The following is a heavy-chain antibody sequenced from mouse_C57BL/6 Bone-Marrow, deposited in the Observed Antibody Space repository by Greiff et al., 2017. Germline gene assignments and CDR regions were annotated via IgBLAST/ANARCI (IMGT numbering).Heavy chain of an antibody. CDR2: IDPEDGET. CDR3: AKDYGSRVEFDY. D-gene: IGHD1-1*01. V-gene: IGHV14-2*01. CDR1: GFNIKDYY. J-gene: IGHJ2*01. Sequence: VQLKESGAELVKPGASVKLSCTASGFNIKDYYMHWVKQRTEQGLEWIGRIDPEDGETKYAPKFQGKATITADTSSNTAYLQLSSLTSEDTAVYYCAKDYGSRVEFDYWGQGTTLTVSS.